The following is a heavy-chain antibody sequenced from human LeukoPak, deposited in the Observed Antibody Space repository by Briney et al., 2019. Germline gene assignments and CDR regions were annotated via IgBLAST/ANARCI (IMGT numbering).Heavy chain of an antibody. V-gene: IGHV1-46*01. D-gene: IGHD5-18*01. CDR3: ARAPRNVDTAIVFAFYI. J-gene: IGHJ3*02. CDR2: INPSGGST. Sequence: ASVKVSCKASGYTFTSYYMHWVRQAPGQGLEWMGIINPSGGSTSYAQKFQGRVTMTRDMSTSTVYMELSSLRSEDTAVYYCARAPRNVDTAIVFAFYILGQGTMVTVSS. CDR1: GYTFTSYY.